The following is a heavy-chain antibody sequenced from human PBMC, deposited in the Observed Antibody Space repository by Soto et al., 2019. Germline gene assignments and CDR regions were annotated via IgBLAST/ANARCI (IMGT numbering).Heavy chain of an antibody. D-gene: IGHD3-3*01. CDR3: ARVAYDFWSGYSVADYYYYYMDV. V-gene: IGHV3-7*01. J-gene: IGHJ6*03. CDR1: GFTFSSYW. CDR2: IKQDGSEK. Sequence: PGGSLKLSCAASGFTFSSYWMSWVRQAPGKGLEWVANIKQDGSEKYYVDSVKGRFTISRDNAKNSLYLQMNSLRAEDTAVYYCARVAYDFWSGYSVADYYYYYMDVWGKGTTVTVPS.